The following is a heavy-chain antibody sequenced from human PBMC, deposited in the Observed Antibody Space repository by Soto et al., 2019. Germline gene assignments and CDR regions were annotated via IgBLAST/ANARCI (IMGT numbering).Heavy chain of an antibody. J-gene: IGHJ4*02. CDR2: TTAILGTR. V-gene: IGHV1-69*01. D-gene: IGHD5-18*01. CDR3: AAGVSSDTGPH. Sequence: QVQLVQSGAEVKKPGSSVKVSCKASGDTLSHYGVSWLRQVPGKGREWMGGTTAILGTRDYAQKCQGRMTITSAESTTTSAMELNSLTPDATAVYCCAAGVSSDTGPHWGKGILVTFSS. CDR1: GDTLSHYG.